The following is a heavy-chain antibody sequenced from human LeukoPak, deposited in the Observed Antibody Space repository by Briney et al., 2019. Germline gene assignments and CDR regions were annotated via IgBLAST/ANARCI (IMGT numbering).Heavy chain of an antibody. Sequence: PGRSLRLSCAASGFTFSNYGMHCVRQAPGKGLEWVAGISEDGINKYYADSVKGRFTISRDNSNNTLFLQMNGLRAEDTAVYYCARENYGVVSIHYFDYWGQGTLVTVSS. CDR2: ISEDGINK. J-gene: IGHJ4*02. V-gene: IGHV3-30*03. D-gene: IGHD4-17*01. CDR3: ARENYGVVSIHYFDY. CDR1: GFTFSNYG.